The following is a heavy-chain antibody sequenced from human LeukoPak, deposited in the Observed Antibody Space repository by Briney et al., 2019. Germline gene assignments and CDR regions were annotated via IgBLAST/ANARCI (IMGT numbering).Heavy chain of an antibody. CDR1: GFTFSRYS. CDR2: ISSSSSYI. V-gene: IGHV3-21*01. CDR3: ARDDVVVAATNWFDP. D-gene: IGHD2-15*01. J-gene: IGHJ5*02. Sequence: GGSLRLSCAASGFTFSRYSMNWVRQAQGKGLEWVSSISSSSSYIYYADSVRGRFTISRDNPKNSLYLQMNSLRAEDTAVYYWARDDVVVAATNWFDPWGQGTLVTVSS.